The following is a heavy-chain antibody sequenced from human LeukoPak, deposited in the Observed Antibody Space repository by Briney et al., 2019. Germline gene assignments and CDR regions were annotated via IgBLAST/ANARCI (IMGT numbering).Heavy chain of an antibody. CDR2: ISSSGSTI. CDR3: ARDPGYSYGYDY. J-gene: IGHJ4*02. D-gene: IGHD5-18*01. Sequence: PGGSLRLSCAASGFNFDDYEMTWVRQAPGKGLEWVSYISSSGSTIYYADSVKGRFTISRDNSKNTVYLQMNSLRAEDTAVYYCARDPGYSYGYDYWGQGTLVTVSS. CDR1: GFNFDDYE. V-gene: IGHV3-48*01.